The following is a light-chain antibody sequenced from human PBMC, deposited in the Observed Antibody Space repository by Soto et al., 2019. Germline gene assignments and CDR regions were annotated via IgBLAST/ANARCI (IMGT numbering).Light chain of an antibody. CDR3: QQRSNWPIIT. CDR1: QSVSRS. Sequence: EIVLTQSPATLSLSPGERATLSCRASQSVSRSLAWYQQKPGQAPRLLISDTSNRATGIPARFSGSGSGTDFTLTISSLEPEDFAVYYCQQRSNWPIITFGQGTRLENK. CDR2: DTS. V-gene: IGKV3-11*01. J-gene: IGKJ5*01.